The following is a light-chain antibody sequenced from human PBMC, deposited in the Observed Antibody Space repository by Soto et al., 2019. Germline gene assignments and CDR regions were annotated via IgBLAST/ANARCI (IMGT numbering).Light chain of an antibody. Sequence: VITPSPAALSVSPRKRATLSCRVSQSVSEYLAWYQLDPGQAPTLLIYGASTSATCITARFSGSGSGTEFTLTISSLQSEDFAVYYCQQYHIWPSITFGQGTRLEIK. V-gene: IGKV3-15*01. J-gene: IGKJ5*01. CDR2: GAS. CDR1: QSVSEY. CDR3: QQYHIWPSIT.